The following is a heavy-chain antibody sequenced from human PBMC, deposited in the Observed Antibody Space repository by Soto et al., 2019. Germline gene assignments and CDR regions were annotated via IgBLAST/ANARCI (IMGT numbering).Heavy chain of an antibody. CDR2: INPTGSVI. J-gene: IGHJ4*02. CDR3: ARATMGTLDY. Sequence: GGSLSLSCAASGFTFSNSWMYWVRQAPGRGLVWASRINPTGSVIDYADSVNGRFTISRDNARNTLYLQMNSLRAEDTAVYYCARATMGTLDYWGQGTVVTVSS. D-gene: IGHD7-27*01. V-gene: IGHV3-74*01. CDR1: GFTFSNSW.